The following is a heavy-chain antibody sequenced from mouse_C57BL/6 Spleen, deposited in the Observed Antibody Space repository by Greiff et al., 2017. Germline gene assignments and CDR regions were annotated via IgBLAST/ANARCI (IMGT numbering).Heavy chain of an antibody. Sequence: EVKLVESGPELVKPGASVKISCKASGYSFTGYYMNWVKQSPEKSLEWIGEINPSTGGTTYNQKFKAKATLTVDKSSSTAYMQLKSLTSEDSAVYYCARSGSRGYAMDYWGQGTSVTVSS. D-gene: IGHD1-1*01. V-gene: IGHV1-42*01. J-gene: IGHJ4*01. CDR1: GYSFTGYY. CDR3: ARSGSRGYAMDY. CDR2: INPSTGGT.